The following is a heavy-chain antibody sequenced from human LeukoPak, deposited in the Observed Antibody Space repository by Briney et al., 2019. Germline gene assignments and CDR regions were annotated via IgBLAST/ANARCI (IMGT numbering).Heavy chain of an antibody. J-gene: IGHJ4*02. D-gene: IGHD3-10*01. CDR2: ISWNSGSI. Sequence: PGGSLRLSCAASGFTFDDYAMHWVRQAPGKGLEWVSGISWNSGSIGYADSVKGRFTISRDNAKNSLYLQMNSLRAEDTAVYYCARVRIGGLIRGPDYWGQGTLVTVSS. CDR3: ARVRIGGLIRGPDY. CDR1: GFTFDDYA. V-gene: IGHV3-9*01.